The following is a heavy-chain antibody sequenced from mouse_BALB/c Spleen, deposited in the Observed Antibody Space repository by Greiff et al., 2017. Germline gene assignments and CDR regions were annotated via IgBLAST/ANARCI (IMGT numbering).Heavy chain of an antibody. V-gene: IGHV3-6*02. CDR2: ISYDGSN. CDR3: ARDGNYFAY. D-gene: IGHD2-1*01. CDR1: GYSITSGYY. Sequence: EVQLVESGPGLVKPSQSLSLTCSVTGYSITSGYYWNWIRQFPGNKLEWMGYISYDGSNNYNPSLKNRISITRDTSKNQFFLKLNSVTTEDTATYYCARDGNYFAYWGQGTLVTVSA. J-gene: IGHJ3*01.